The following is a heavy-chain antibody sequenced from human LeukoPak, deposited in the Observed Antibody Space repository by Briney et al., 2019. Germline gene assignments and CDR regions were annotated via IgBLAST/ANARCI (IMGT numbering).Heavy chain of an antibody. CDR1: GFTFASYA. CDR2: ISSDGTTE. V-gene: IGHV3-30-3*01. Sequence: GGSLRLSCAGSGFTFASYAAHWVRQAPGKRLGWVAFISSDGTTEHYRDSVKGRFTLSRDNSKNTVSLQMNSLGTEDTAVYYCARGRDSGSFIIDYWGQGTLVTVSS. D-gene: IGHD3-10*01. CDR3: ARGRDSGSFIIDY. J-gene: IGHJ4*02.